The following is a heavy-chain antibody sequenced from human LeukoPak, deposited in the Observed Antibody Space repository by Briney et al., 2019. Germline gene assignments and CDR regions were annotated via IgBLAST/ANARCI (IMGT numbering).Heavy chain of an antibody. CDR2: IYTSEST. CDR1: VGSLRSYD. Sequence: SETLSLTYTVSVGSLRSYDWSCIRQPAGNGLEWIGRIYTSESTNYNPSLKSRVTTSVDTSKNHFSLKLSSVTAADTAVYYGASSGSYWGQGTLVTVSS. V-gene: IGHV4-4*07. CDR3: ASSGSY. D-gene: IGHD3-22*01. J-gene: IGHJ4*02.